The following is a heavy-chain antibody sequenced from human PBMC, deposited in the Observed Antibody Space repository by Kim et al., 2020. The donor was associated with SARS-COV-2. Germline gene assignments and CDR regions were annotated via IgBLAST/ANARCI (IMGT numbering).Heavy chain of an antibody. CDR2: ISGSGGST. Sequence: GSLRLSCAASGFTFSSYAMSWVRQAPGKGLEWVSAISGSGGSTYYADSVKGRFTISRDNSKNTLYLQMNSLRAEDTAVYYCAKDSVGSSSSRGGMDVWGQGTTVTVSS. V-gene: IGHV3-23*01. CDR1: GFTFSSYA. J-gene: IGHJ6*02. CDR3: AKDSVGSSSSRGGMDV. D-gene: IGHD6-6*01.